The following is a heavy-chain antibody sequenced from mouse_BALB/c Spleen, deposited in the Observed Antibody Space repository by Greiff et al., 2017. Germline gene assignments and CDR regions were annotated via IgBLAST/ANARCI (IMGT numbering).Heavy chain of an antibody. CDR3: AIMITTRGFAY. Sequence: EVQLQQSGPGLVKPSQSLSLTCTVTGYSITSDYAWYWIRQFPGNLLEWMGYISYSGSTSYNPSLKSRISITRDTSKNQYFLQLNSVTTEDTATYYCAIMITTRGFAYWGQGTLVTVSA. J-gene: IGHJ3*01. D-gene: IGHD2-4*01. V-gene: IGHV3-2*02. CDR1: GYSITSDYA. CDR2: ISYSGST.